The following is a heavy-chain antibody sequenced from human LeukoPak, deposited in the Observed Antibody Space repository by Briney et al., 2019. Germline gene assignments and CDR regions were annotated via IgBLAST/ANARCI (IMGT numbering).Heavy chain of an antibody. J-gene: IGHJ4*02. D-gene: IGHD2-15*01. Sequence: GESLKISCKGSGYSFSIYWIGWVRQMPGKGLEWMGIIYPGDSHPRYSPSFQGQVTVSVDKSLNTAYLQWRGLNASDTAMYYCARFEGGGNPLNIDYWGQGTLVTVSS. CDR2: IYPGDSHP. V-gene: IGHV5-51*01. CDR1: GYSFSIYW. CDR3: ARFEGGGNPLNIDY.